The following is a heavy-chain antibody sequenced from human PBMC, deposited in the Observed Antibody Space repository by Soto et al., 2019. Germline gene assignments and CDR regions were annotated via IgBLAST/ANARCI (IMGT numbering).Heavy chain of an antibody. V-gene: IGHV5-51*03. D-gene: IGHD5-12*01. Sequence: EVQLVQSGAEVKKPGESLKISCKGSGYSFTSYWIGWVRQMPGKGLEWMGIIYPGDSDTRYSPSFQGQVTISADKSISTAYLQWSSLKASDTAMYYCARLRFDSGYDRAAFDIWGQGTMVTVSS. J-gene: IGHJ3*02. CDR1: GYSFTSYW. CDR2: IYPGDSDT. CDR3: ARLRFDSGYDRAAFDI.